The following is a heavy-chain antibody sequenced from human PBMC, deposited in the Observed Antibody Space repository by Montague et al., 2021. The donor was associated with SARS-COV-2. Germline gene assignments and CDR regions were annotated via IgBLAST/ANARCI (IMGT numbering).Heavy chain of an antibody. CDR2: ISYRGNT. J-gene: IGHJ6*02. Sequence: SETLSLTCTVSGASIDSDYWNWIRQPPGKGLEWIGYISYRGNTNYNPSLKSRVTLSEDTSKNQFSLRLSSVTAADTAVYYCARADFSDQFAGRFHSNGLDVWGQGTTVTVSS. CDR3: ARADFSDQFAGRFHSNGLDV. D-gene: IGHD3-16*01. CDR1: GASIDSDY. V-gene: IGHV4-59*01.